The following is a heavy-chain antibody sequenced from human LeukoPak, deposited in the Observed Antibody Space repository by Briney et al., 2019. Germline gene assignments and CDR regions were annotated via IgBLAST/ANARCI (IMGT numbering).Heavy chain of an antibody. V-gene: IGHV4-39*02. CDR1: GDFFSIHNYF. CDR3: ATSVYSSGWHPFFDY. CDR2: IHYVGST. Sequence: SETLSLPCTVSGDFFSIHNYFWGWIRQPPAKGLEWYWSIHYVGSTYFNLSLKSRVIVSVDTTKNHFSLKLSSVTAADTAVYYCATSVYSSGWHPFFDYWGQGAPVTVSS. J-gene: IGHJ4*02. D-gene: IGHD6-19*01.